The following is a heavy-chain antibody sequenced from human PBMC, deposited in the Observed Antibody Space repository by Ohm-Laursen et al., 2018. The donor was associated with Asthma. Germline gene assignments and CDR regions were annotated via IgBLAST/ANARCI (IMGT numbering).Heavy chain of an antibody. Sequence: SDTLSLTCAVSGASITRNFWGWIRQSPGKGLEWIGSMYYIGSPKYNPSLESRVTISVDTSKNQFSLKLSSVTAADTAVYYCARVAEAGLIYWGQGTLVTVSS. V-gene: IGHV4-59*12. CDR3: ARVAEAGLIY. CDR2: MYYIGSP. J-gene: IGHJ4*02. CDR1: GASITRNF. D-gene: IGHD6-13*01.